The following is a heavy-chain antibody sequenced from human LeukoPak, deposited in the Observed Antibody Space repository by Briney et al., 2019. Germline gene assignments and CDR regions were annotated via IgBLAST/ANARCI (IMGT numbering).Heavy chain of an antibody. CDR2: INLEGSQK. V-gene: IGHV3-7*01. CDR1: GFTFFNYW. J-gene: IGHJ4*02. CDR3: ARDVDYANPRHDY. D-gene: IGHD4/OR15-4a*01. Sequence: GGSLRLSCAASGFTFFNYWMSWVRQAPGKGLEWVANINLEGSQKYYVDSLKGRFTISRDNANNLLYLQMNSLRAEDTAVYYCARDVDYANPRHDYWGQGTLVTVSS.